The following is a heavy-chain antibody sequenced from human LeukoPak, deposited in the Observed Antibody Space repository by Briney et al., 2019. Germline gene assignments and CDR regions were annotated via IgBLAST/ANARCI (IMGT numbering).Heavy chain of an antibody. CDR2: INWDNDGI. Sequence: GGSLRLSCLASGFTFADHAMHWVRRAPGQGVEWVTGINWDNDGIVYAASVRGRFTVSRDNAKNTLYLQMNRLRPEDTAFYYCARDDYSALGYNFHYWGQGTLVTVSS. CDR1: GFTFADHA. J-gene: IGHJ4*02. CDR3: ARDDYSALGYNFHY. V-gene: IGHV3-9*01. D-gene: IGHD1-1*01.